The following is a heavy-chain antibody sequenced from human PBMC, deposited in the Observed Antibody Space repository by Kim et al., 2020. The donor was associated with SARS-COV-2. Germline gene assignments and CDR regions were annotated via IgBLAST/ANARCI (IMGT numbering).Heavy chain of an antibody. J-gene: IGHJ6*02. CDR2: VNPNSGGT. CDR3: ARVFSNILTGYFSRNYYHGMDV. D-gene: IGHD3-9*01. CDR1: GYTFTDFF. V-gene: IGHV1-2*02. Sequence: ASVKVSCKASGYTFTDFFIHWVRQAPGQGLEWMGWVNPNSGGTKSAQKFQGRVTMTRDTSISTAYMELSRLRSDDTAVYYCARVFSNILTGYFSRNYYHGMDVRGQGTTVSVSS.